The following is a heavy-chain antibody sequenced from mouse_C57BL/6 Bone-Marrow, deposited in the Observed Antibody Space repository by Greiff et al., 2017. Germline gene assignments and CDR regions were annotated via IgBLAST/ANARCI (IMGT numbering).Heavy chain of an antibody. V-gene: IGHV5-16*01. D-gene: IGHD1-2*01. Sequence: EVQLVESEGGLVQPGSSMKLSCTASGFTFSDYYMAWVRQVPEKGLEWVANINYDGSSTYYLDSLKSRFIISRDNAKNILYLQMSSLKSEDTATYYCARGEGLRPRYFDVWGTGTTVTVSS. CDR3: ARGEGLRPRYFDV. CDR1: GFTFSDYY. CDR2: INYDGSST. J-gene: IGHJ1*03.